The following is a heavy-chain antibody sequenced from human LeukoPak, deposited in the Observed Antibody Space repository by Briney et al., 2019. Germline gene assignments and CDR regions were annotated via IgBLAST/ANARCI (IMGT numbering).Heavy chain of an antibody. CDR2: IIPIFGTA. J-gene: IGHJ4*02. Sequence: ASVKVSCKASGYTFTSYGISWVRQAPGQGLEWMGGIIPIFGTANYAQKFQGRVTITTDESTSTAYMELSSLRSEDTAVYYCARDQGYCSSTSCSHPLDYWGQGTLVTVSS. CDR3: ARDQGYCSSTSCSHPLDY. V-gene: IGHV1-69*05. CDR1: GYTFTSYG. D-gene: IGHD2-2*01.